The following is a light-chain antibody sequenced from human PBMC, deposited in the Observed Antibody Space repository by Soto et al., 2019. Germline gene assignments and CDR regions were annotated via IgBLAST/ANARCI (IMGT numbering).Light chain of an antibody. CDR3: GAWGGGLSAVA. CDR2: DDN. J-gene: IGLJ2*01. Sequence: QSVLTQPPSVSAAPGQKVTISCSGSSSNIGNNFVSWYQQLPGTAPKLLIYDDNVRPSGVPDRFSGSKSGTSATLGITGLQTGDEADYYCGAWGGGLSAVAFGGGTMLTVL. V-gene: IGLV1-51*01. CDR1: SSNIGNNF.